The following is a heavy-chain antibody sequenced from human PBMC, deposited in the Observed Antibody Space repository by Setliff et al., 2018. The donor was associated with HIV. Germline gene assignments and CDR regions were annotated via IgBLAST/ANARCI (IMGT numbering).Heavy chain of an antibody. Sequence: PGGSLRLSCAASGFTFSDYYMTWIRQAPGKGLEWVSYISGSGNIIYYADSVKGRFTISRDNAKNSLYLQMSSLRAEDTAVYFCARDLQGRVVPGAIAYWGQGTLVTVSS. V-gene: IGHV3-11*04. CDR3: ARDLQGRVVPGAIAY. D-gene: IGHD2-2*01. CDR2: ISGSGNII. CDR1: GFTFSDYY. J-gene: IGHJ4*02.